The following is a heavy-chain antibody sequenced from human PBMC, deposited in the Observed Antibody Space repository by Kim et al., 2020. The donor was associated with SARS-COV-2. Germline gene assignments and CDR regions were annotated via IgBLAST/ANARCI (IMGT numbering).Heavy chain of an antibody. CDR1: GYTFTSYA. CDR3: AREGYYDILTGPNWFDP. Sequence: ASVKVSCKASGYTFTSYAMHWVRQAPGQRLEWMGWINAGNGNTKYSQKFQGRVTITRDTSASTAYMELSSLRSEDTAVYYCAREGYYDILTGPNWFDPWGQGTLVTISS. CDR2: INAGNGNT. V-gene: IGHV1-3*01. D-gene: IGHD3-9*01. J-gene: IGHJ5*02.